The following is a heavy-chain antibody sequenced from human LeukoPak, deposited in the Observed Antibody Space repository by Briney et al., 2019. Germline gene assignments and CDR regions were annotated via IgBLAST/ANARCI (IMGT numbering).Heavy chain of an antibody. Sequence: PSVKVSCKASGYTFTGYYMHWVRQAPGQGLECMGWINPNSGGTNYAQKFQGRVTMTRDTSISTAYMELSRLRSDDTAVYYCARVGPVAYQLLDNWFDPWGQGTLVTVSS. CDR2: INPNSGGT. CDR3: ARVGPVAYQLLDNWFDP. V-gene: IGHV1-2*02. CDR1: GYTFTGYY. D-gene: IGHD2-2*01. J-gene: IGHJ5*02.